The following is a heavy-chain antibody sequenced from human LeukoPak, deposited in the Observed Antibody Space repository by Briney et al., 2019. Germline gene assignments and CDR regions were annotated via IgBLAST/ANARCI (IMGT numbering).Heavy chain of an antibody. V-gene: IGHV1-18*01. D-gene: IGHD1-26*01. Sequence: ASVKVSCKASGYTFTSYGISWVRQAPGQGLEWMGWISAYNGNTNYAQKLQGRVTMTTDTSTSTAYMELRSLRSDDTAVYYCARESPEEWELLHVYWGQGTLVTVSS. CDR2: ISAYNGNT. CDR1: GYTFTSYG. J-gene: IGHJ4*02. CDR3: ARESPEEWELLHVY.